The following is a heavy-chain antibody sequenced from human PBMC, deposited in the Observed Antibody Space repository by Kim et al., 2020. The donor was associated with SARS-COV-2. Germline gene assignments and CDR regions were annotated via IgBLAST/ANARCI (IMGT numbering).Heavy chain of an antibody. Sequence: GGSLRLSCAASGFTFSDHAMNWVRQAPGRGLEWVSGIGGSDGTTYYADSVKGRFTISRDNSRNTLFLLMNALRAEDTAIYYCAKSDCAGGTCFLINYWGQGTLVTVSP. D-gene: IGHD2-8*02. CDR2: IGGSDGTT. J-gene: IGHJ4*02. CDR3: AKSDCAGGTCFLINY. V-gene: IGHV3-23*01. CDR1: GFTFSDHA.